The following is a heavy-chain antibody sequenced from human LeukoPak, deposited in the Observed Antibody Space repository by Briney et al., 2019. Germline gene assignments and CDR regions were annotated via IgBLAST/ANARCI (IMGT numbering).Heavy chain of an antibody. D-gene: IGHD3-10*01. J-gene: IGHJ4*02. CDR2: INHSGST. CDR3: ARGPITMVRGVMGF. V-gene: IGHV4-34*01. CDR1: GGSFSGYY. Sequence: SETLSLTCAVYGGSFSGYYWSWIRQPPGKGLEWIGEINHSGSTNYNPSLKRRVTISVDTSKNQFSLKLSSVTAADTAVYYCARGPITMVRGVMGFWGQGTLVTVSS.